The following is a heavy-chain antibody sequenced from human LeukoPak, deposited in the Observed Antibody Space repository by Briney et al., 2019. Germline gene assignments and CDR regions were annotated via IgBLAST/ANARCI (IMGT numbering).Heavy chain of an antibody. D-gene: IGHD1-26*01. V-gene: IGHV4-59*01. J-gene: IGHJ4*02. CDR2: IYYSGST. Sequence: SETLSLTCTVSGGSISSYYWSWIRQPPGKGLEWIGYIYYSGSTNYNPSLKSRVTISVDTSKNQFSLKLSSVTAADTAVYYCATEVSVGAIDYWGQGTLVTVSS. CDR1: GGSISSYY. CDR3: ATEVSVGAIDY.